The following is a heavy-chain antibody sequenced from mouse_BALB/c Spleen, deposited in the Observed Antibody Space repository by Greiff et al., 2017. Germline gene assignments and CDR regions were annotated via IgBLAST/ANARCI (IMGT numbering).Heavy chain of an antibody. Sequence: VQLQQSGAELARPGASVKMSCKASGYTFTSYTMHWVKQRPGQGLEWIGYINPSSGYTNYNQKFKDKATLTADKSSSTAYMQLSSLTSEDSAVYYCARGGISFLYYAMDYWGQGTSVTVSS. CDR2: INPSSGYT. CDR1: GYTFTSYT. J-gene: IGHJ4*01. V-gene: IGHV1-4*01. CDR3: ARGGISFLYYAMDY. D-gene: IGHD1-1*01.